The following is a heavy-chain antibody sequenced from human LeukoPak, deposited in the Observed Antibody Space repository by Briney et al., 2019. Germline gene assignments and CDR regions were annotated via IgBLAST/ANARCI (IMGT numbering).Heavy chain of an antibody. Sequence: GGSLRLSCAASGFTFSNHDMHWVRQATGKGLEWVSAIGTGGDTYYDASVKGRFTISRENARSSLYPQMNSLRVGDTAVYYCARGGNYFGSGTYPFPLDIWGQGTMVTVSS. CDR2: IGTGGDT. CDR1: GFTFSNHD. J-gene: IGHJ3*02. CDR3: ARGGNYFGSGTYPFPLDI. D-gene: IGHD3-10*01. V-gene: IGHV3-13*01.